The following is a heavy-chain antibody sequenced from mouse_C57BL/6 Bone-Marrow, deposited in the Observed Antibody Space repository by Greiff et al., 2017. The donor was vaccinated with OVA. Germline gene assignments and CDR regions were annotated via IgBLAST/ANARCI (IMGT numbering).Heavy chain of an antibody. CDR1: GYAFSSYW. CDR2: IYPGDGDT. CDR3: ARSGSSSWYFDD. Sequence: VKLQESGAELVKPGASVKISCKASGYAFSSYWMNWVKQRPGTGLEWIGQIYPGDGDTNYNGKFKGKATLTADKSSSTAYMQLSSLTAEDSAVYFCARSGSSSWYFDDWGTGTTVTVSS. V-gene: IGHV1-80*01. D-gene: IGHD1-1*01. J-gene: IGHJ1*03.